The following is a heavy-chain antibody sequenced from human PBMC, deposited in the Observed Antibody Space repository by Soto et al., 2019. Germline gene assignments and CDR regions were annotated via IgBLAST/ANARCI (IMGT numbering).Heavy chain of an antibody. CDR1: GFTFSSHT. Sequence: PGGSLRLSCAASGFTFSSHTMHWVRQAPGKGLEWLSLMSHDGNIKFYADSVKGRFTISRDNSKNTLYLQMNSLRAEDTAVYYCARGDRGAFDLWGQGTMVTVSS. J-gene: IGHJ3*01. CDR3: ARGDRGAFDL. V-gene: IGHV3-30-3*01. D-gene: IGHD2-21*02. CDR2: MSHDGNIK.